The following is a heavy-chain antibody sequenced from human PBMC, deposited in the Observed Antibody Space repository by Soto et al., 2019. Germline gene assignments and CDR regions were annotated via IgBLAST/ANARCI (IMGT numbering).Heavy chain of an antibody. CDR3: ARDIVVVPAAQQDYYYYGMDV. J-gene: IGHJ6*02. V-gene: IGHV1-46*01. CDR2: INPSGGST. D-gene: IGHD2-2*01. CDR1: GYTFTSYY. Sequence: ASVKVSCKASGYTFTSYYMHWVRQAPGQGLEWMGIINPSGGSTSYAQKFQGRVTMTRDTSTSTVYMELSSLRSEDTAVYYCARDIVVVPAAQQDYYYYGMDVWGQGTTVTVYS.